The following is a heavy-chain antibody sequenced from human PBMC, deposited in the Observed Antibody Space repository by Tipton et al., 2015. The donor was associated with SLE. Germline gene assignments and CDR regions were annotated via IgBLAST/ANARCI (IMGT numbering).Heavy chain of an antibody. J-gene: IGHJ4*02. CDR2: INPSGGST. V-gene: IGHV1-46*01. CDR1: GYTFTSYY. D-gene: IGHD6-6*01. Sequence: QLVQSGAEVKKPGASVKVSCKASGYTFTSYYMHWVRQAPGQGLEWMGIINPSGGSTSYAQKFQGRVTMTRDTSTSTVYMELSSLRSEDTAVYYCARDRATVEYSSSSGDYWGQGTLVTVSS. CDR3: ARDRATVEYSSSSGDY.